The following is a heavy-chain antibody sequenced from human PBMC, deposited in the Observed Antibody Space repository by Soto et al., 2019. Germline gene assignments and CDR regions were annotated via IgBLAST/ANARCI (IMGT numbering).Heavy chain of an antibody. D-gene: IGHD4-17*01. CDR3: AKDPTTVTRGYFDY. J-gene: IGHJ4*02. CDR2: ISNNGAHT. Sequence: GSLRLSCAASGCTFSSYAMSWVRQAPGKGLEYVSGISNNGAHTDYAKSVKGRFTISRDNSENTLYLQMNDLRAVDTAVYYCAKDPTTVTRGYFDYWGQGTLVTVSS. CDR1: GCTFSSYA. V-gene: IGHV3-64*04.